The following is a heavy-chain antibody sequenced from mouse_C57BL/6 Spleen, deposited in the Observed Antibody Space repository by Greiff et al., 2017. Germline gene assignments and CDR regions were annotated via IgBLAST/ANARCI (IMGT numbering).Heavy chain of an antibody. CDR2: IHPNSGST. Sequence: VKLQQPGAELVKPGASVKLSCKASGYTFTSYWMHWVKQRPGQGLEWIGMIHPNSGSTNYNEKFKSKATLTVDKSSSTAYMQLSSLTSEDSAVYYCAREGYYGSDAMDYWGQGTSVTVSS. CDR1: GYTFTSYW. CDR3: AREGYYGSDAMDY. J-gene: IGHJ4*01. V-gene: IGHV1-64*01. D-gene: IGHD1-1*01.